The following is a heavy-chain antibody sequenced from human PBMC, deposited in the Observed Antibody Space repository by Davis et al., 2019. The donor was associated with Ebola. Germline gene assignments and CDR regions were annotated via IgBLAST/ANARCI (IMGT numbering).Heavy chain of an antibody. CDR1: GFTFSSHW. V-gene: IGHV3-7*01. Sequence: GESLKISCAASGFTFSSHWMTWVRQAPGKGLEWVADIKGDGSDKKYVDSVEGRFTISRDNAKNSLHLQMNSLRPEDTATYYCARDFERGADFGGQGTVVTVSS. CDR2: IKGDGSDK. J-gene: IGHJ4*02. D-gene: IGHD1-1*01. CDR3: ARDFERGADF.